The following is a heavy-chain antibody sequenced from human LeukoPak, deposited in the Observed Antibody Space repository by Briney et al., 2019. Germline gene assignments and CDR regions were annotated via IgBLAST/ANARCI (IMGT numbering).Heavy chain of an antibody. Sequence: GGSLRLSCAASGFTFSSYSMNWVRQAPGKGLEWVSSISSSSSYIYYADSVKGRFTISRDNAKNSLYLQMNSLRAEDTAVYYCARAYSSSSGRPYYFDYWGQGTLVTVSS. D-gene: IGHD6-6*01. CDR1: GFTFSSYS. J-gene: IGHJ4*02. CDR3: ARAYSSSSGRPYYFDY. V-gene: IGHV3-21*01. CDR2: ISSSSSYI.